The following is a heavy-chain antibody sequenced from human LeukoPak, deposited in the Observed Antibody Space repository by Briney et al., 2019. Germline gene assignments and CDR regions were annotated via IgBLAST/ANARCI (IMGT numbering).Heavy chain of an antibody. CDR2: ISGSGGST. J-gene: IGHJ4*02. CDR1: GFTFSSYA. V-gene: IGHV3-23*01. D-gene: IGHD5-12*01. CDR3: AKDENEYSGYRD. Sequence: GGSLRLSCAASGFTFSSYAMSWVRQAPGEGLEWVSAISGSGGSTYYADSVKGRFTTSRDNSKNTLYLQMNSLRAEDTAVYYCAKDENEYSGYRDWGQGTLVTVSS.